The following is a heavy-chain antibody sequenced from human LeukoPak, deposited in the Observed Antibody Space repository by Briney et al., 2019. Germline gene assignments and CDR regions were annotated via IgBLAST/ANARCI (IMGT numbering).Heavy chain of an antibody. Sequence: GASVKVSCKASGGTFSSYAISWVRQAPGQGLEWMGGIIPIFGTANYAQKFQGRVTITADKSTSTAYMELSRLRSDDTAVYYCARDQSSGSYYRYWGQGTLVTVSS. J-gene: IGHJ4*02. D-gene: IGHD3-10*01. CDR2: IIPIFGTA. V-gene: IGHV1-69*06. CDR1: GGTFSSYA. CDR3: ARDQSSGSYYRY.